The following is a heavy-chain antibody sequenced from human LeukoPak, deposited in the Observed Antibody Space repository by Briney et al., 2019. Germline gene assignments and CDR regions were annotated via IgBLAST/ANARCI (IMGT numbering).Heavy chain of an antibody. CDR3: AREGTRWADENWFDP. Sequence: SETLSLTCTVSGGSISSSSYYWGWICQPPGKGLEWIGSIYYSGSTYYNPSLKSRVTISLDTSKNQFSLKLASVTPADTAVYYCAREGTRWADENWFDPWGQGSLVIVSS. CDR2: IYYSGST. V-gene: IGHV4-39*07. J-gene: IGHJ5*02. D-gene: IGHD1-26*01. CDR1: GGSISSSSYY.